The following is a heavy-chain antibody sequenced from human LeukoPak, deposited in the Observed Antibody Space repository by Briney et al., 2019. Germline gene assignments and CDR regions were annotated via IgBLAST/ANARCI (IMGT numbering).Heavy chain of an antibody. Sequence: SETLSLTCAVYGGSFSGYYWSWIRQPPGKGLEWIGEINHSGSTNYNPSLKSRVTISVDTSKNQFSLKLSSVTAADTAVYYCAXGPLYDGMDVWGQGTTVTVSS. CDR2: INHSGST. CDR1: GGSFSGYY. D-gene: IGHD3-10*01. V-gene: IGHV4-34*01. CDR3: AXGPLYDGMDV. J-gene: IGHJ6*02.